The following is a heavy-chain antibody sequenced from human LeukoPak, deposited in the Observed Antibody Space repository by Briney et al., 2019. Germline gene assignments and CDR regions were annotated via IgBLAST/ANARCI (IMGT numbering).Heavy chain of an antibody. D-gene: IGHD6-25*01. Sequence: GGSLRLSCAASGFTFSRSWMTWVRQAPGKGLESVANINQDGSVKNYVDFVRGRFTISRDNAKNSLYLQMNSLRAEDTAVYYCARDPGFSAFDIWGQGTMVTVSS. CDR2: INQDGSVK. CDR1: GFTFSRSW. J-gene: IGHJ3*02. V-gene: IGHV3-7*01. CDR3: ARDPGFSAFDI.